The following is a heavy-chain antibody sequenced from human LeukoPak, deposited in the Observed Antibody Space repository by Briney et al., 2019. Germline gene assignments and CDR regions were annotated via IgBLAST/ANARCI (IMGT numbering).Heavy chain of an antibody. V-gene: IGHV3-23*01. CDR3: AKRRVGATRGGEVDY. J-gene: IGHJ4*02. Sequence: GGSLRLSCAASGFTFSSYAMSWVRQAPGKGLEWVSAISGSGGSTYYADSVKGRFTISRDNSKNTLYLQMNSLRAEDTAVYYCAKRRVGATRGGEVDYRGQGTLVTVSS. CDR2: ISGSGGST. CDR1: GFTFSSYA. D-gene: IGHD1-26*01.